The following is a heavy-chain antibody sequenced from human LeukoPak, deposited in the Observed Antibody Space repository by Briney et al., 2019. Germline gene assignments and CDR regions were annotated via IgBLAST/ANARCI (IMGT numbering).Heavy chain of an antibody. CDR2: INHSGST. Sequence: SETLSLTCAVYGGSFSGYYWSWIRQPPGKGLEWIGEINHSGSTNYNPSLKSRVTISVDTSKNQFSLKLSSVTAADTTVYYCARFIAAAGPDFWGQGTLVTVSS. D-gene: IGHD6-13*01. CDR3: ARFIAAAGPDF. J-gene: IGHJ4*02. CDR1: GGSFSGYY. V-gene: IGHV4-34*01.